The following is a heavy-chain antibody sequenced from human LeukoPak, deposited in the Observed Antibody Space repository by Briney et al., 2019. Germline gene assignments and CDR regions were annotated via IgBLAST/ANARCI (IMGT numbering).Heavy chain of an antibody. CDR1: RFTFSSYC. V-gene: IGHV3-7*01. Sequence: GGSLRLSCAASRFTFSSYCMSWVRQAPGKGLEWVANIKQDGSQQYYVDSVKGRFTISRDNAKNSLYLQMNSLRPEDTSVYYCARGRLPSAIFEPFDYWGQGALVTVSS. J-gene: IGHJ4*02. CDR3: ARGRLPSAIFEPFDY. CDR2: IKQDGSQQ. D-gene: IGHD2-2*02.